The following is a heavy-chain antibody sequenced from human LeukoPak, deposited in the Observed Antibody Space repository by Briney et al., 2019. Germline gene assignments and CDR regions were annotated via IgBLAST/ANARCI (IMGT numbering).Heavy chain of an antibody. J-gene: IGHJ4*02. CDR1: GFTFSSYA. V-gene: IGHV3-23*01. CDR3: GPGIAVAPGLITYFDC. CDR2: ISGSGGST. Sequence: GGSLRLSCAASGFTFSSYAMSWVRQAPGKGLEWVSAISGSGGSTYYADSVKGRFTISRDNSKNTLYLQMNSLRAEDTAVYYCGPGIAVAPGLITYFDCCGQGTLVTVSS. D-gene: IGHD6-19*01.